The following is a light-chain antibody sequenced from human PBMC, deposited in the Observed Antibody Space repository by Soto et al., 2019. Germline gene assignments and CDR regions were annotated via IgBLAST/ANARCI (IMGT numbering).Light chain of an antibody. J-gene: IGKJ4*01. CDR1: QSSSRY. Sequence: DMKRNQCPSARCVWVEERVTMTWRESQSSSRYLNWYQQKPGRAPKLLIYAASSLKSGVPSRFSGSGSGTDFTLTISSLQPEDFATYYCHQSYNTPPLTFGGGTKVEIK. CDR2: AAS. V-gene: IGKV1-39*01. CDR3: HQSYNTPPLT.